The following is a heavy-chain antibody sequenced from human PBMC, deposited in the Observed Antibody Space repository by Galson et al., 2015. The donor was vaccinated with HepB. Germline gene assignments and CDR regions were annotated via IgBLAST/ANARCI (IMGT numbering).Heavy chain of an antibody. V-gene: IGHV3-23*01. CDR3: AKANRPDPPPTTTSYYD. Sequence: SLRLSCAVSGFTFSNYAMSWVRQSPGRGLEWVSTISGTGGGTYYADSVKGRFTISRDNSKNTLYLQVNSLRAEDTAVYYCAKANRPDPPPTTTSYYDWGQGTLVTVSS. J-gene: IGHJ4*02. CDR1: GFTFSNYA. CDR2: ISGTGGGT. D-gene: IGHD1-26*01.